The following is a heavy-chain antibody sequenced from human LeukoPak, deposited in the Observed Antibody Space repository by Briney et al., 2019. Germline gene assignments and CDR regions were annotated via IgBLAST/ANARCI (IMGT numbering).Heavy chain of an antibody. CDR1: GGSFSGYY. D-gene: IGHD6-19*01. CDR2: INHSGST. J-gene: IGHJ5*02. Sequence: SETLSLTCAVYGGSFSGYYWSWIRQPPGKGLEWIGEINHSGSTNYNPSLKSRVTISVDTSKNQFSLKLSSVTAADTAVYYCARDRGGVAGTGLVEDWFDPWGQGTLVTVSS. CDR3: ARDRGGVAGTGLVEDWFDP. V-gene: IGHV4-34*01.